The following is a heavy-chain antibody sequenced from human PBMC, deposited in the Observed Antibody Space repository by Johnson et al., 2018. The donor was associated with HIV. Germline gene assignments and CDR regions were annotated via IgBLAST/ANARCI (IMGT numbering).Heavy chain of an antibody. V-gene: IGHV3-30*04. CDR3: VRGGLGYQNIHDPFDI. CDR1: GFTFTSYP. J-gene: IGHJ3*02. Sequence: VQLVESGGGVVQPGRSLRLSCAASGFTFTSYPMHWVRQAPGKGLEWVAVISFDGSNRNYADSVKGRFTISRDNSKNMLYLQMNSLRAEDTALYYCVRGGLGYQNIHDPFDIWGQGTMVTVSS. CDR2: ISFDGSNR. D-gene: IGHD3-16*02.